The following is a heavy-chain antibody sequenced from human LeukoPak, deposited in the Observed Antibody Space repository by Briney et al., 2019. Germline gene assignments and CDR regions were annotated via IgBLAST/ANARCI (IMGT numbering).Heavy chain of an antibody. V-gene: IGHV3-7*01. CDR2: IKQDESEK. Sequence: PGGSLRLXCVASGFSLRNYWMSWVRQAPGKGLEWVANIKQDESEKYYVDSVKGRFTISRDNAKNSLYLQMNSLRAEDTAVYYCARALDSSSSRYQAFEYWGQGTLVTVSS. CDR3: ARALDSSSSRYQAFEY. D-gene: IGHD2-2*01. J-gene: IGHJ4*02. CDR1: GFSLRNYW.